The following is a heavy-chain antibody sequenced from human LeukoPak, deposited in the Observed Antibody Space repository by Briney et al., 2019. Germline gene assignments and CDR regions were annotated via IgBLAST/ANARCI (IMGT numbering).Heavy chain of an antibody. Sequence: SQTLSLTSAISLDSVSSNSVAWNWIRRPPSRGLEWVGTTNYRSKWYNDYSVSVKTRITISPATSKTQCSLQLNSVTPEDTAVYYCARARARDVDYWGQGTLVTVSS. V-gene: IGHV6-1*01. CDR1: LDSVSSNSVA. J-gene: IGHJ4*02. CDR2: TNYRSKWYN. D-gene: IGHD6-6*01. CDR3: ARARARDVDY.